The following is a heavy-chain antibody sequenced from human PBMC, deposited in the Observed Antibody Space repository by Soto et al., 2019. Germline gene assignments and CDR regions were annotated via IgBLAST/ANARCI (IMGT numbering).Heavy chain of an antibody. Sequence: EVQLVESGGGLVQPGGSLRLSCAASGFTFSSYSMNWVRQAPGKGLEWVSYISSSSSTIYYADSVKGRFTISRDNAKNSLYLQMNSLRAEDTAVYYCARDSPFTIFGVVTPYYFDYWGQGTLVTVS. CDR3: ARDSPFTIFGVVTPYYFDY. CDR1: GFTFSSYS. CDR2: ISSSSSTI. J-gene: IGHJ4*02. D-gene: IGHD3-3*01. V-gene: IGHV3-48*01.